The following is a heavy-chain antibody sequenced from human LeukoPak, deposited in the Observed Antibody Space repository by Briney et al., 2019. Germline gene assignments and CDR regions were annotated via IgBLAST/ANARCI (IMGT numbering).Heavy chain of an antibody. V-gene: IGHV3-53*01. CDR3: AAVFPSVD. D-gene: IGHD3-10*01. CDR1: GFTVSSNY. CDR2: IYSGGST. J-gene: IGHJ4*02. Sequence: PTGGSLRLSCAASGFTVSSNYMSWVRQAPGKGLEWVSIIYSGGSTYYADSVKGRFTISRDDSKNTLYLQMNSLRAEDTAVYHCAAVFPSVDWGQGTLVTVSS.